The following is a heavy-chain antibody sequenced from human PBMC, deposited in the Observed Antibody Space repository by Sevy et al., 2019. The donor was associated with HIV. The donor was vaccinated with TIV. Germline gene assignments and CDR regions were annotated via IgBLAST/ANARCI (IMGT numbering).Heavy chain of an antibody. CDR2: IYYSGIT. J-gene: IGHJ4*02. V-gene: IGHV4-30-4*01. CDR3: ARQMIAAGGGEIDY. D-gene: IGHD6-13*01. CDR1: GGSISSGDYY. Sequence: SETLSLTCTVSGGSISSGDYYWSWIRQPPGKGLEWIGYIYYSGITYYNPSLKSRVTISVDTSKTQFSLNLSSVTAADAAVYYGARQMIAAGGGEIDYWGQGTLVTVSS.